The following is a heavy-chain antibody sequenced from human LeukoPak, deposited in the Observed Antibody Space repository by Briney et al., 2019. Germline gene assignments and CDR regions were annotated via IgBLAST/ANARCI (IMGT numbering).Heavy chain of an antibody. J-gene: IGHJ4*02. CDR1: GFTFGRYY. CDR3: ARDYLGYNYADVMGY. CDR2: IKQDGSEK. Sequence: GGSLRLSCAASGFTFGRYYMNWVRQAPGKGLEWVANIKQDGSEKYYVDSVKGRFTVSRDNAKNSLYLQMNSLRAEDTAVYYCARDYLGYNYADVMGYWGQGTLVTVSS. D-gene: IGHD5-18*01. V-gene: IGHV3-7*05.